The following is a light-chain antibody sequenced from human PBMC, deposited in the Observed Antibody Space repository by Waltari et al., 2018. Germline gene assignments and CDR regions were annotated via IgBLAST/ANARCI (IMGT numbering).Light chain of an antibody. J-gene: IGLJ2*01. Sequence: QSALTQPASVSGSPGQAIIISCTGTGRAVGGYDYVSWYQQYPGKAPILIMYDVYNRPSGVSNRFSGSKSDNTASLTISGLQAEDESVYYCSSYTSSGVVFGGGTKLTVL. CDR3: SSYTSSGVV. CDR2: DVY. CDR1: GRAVGGYDY. V-gene: IGLV2-14*01.